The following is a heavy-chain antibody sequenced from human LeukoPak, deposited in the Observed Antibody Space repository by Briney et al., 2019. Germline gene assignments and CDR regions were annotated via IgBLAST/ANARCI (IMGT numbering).Heavy chain of an antibody. V-gene: IGHV3-23*01. CDR3: AKDPSRYSGSYYNFFDY. Sequence: GGSLRLSCAASGFTFSSYAMSWVRQTPGKGLEWVSAISGSGGSTYYADSVKGRFTISRDNSKNTLYLQMNSLRAEDTAVYYCAKDPSRYSGSYYNFFDYWGQGTLVTVSS. CDR1: GFTFSSYA. CDR2: ISGSGGST. D-gene: IGHD1-26*01. J-gene: IGHJ4*02.